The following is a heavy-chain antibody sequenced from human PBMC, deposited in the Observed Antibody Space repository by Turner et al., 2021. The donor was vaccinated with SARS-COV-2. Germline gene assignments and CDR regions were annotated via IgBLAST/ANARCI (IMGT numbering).Heavy chain of an antibody. Sequence: EVQLLESGGGLVKTGGSLRLSCAASGFTFSSYAMSWVRQAPGKGLEWVSAISGSGGSTYYADSVKGRFTISRDNSKNTLYLQMNSLRAEDTAVYYCAKADRIMIVVVITLFDYWGQGTLVTVSS. CDR1: GFTFSSYA. CDR2: ISGSGGST. D-gene: IGHD3-22*01. J-gene: IGHJ4*02. V-gene: IGHV3-23*01. CDR3: AKADRIMIVVVITLFDY.